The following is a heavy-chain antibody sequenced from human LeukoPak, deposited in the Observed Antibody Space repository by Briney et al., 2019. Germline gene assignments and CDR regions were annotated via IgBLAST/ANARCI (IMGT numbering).Heavy chain of an antibody. CDR2: MNPNSGNT. CDR1: GYTFTSYD. V-gene: IGHV1-8*01. CDR3: ARGEYYYGSGSYYPPD. J-gene: IGHJ4*02. Sequence: ASVKVSCKASGYTFTSYDINWVRQATGQGLEWMGWMNPNSGNTGYAQKFQGRVAMTRSTSISTAYMELSSLRSEDTAVYYCARGEYYYGSGSYYPPDWGQGTLVTVSS. D-gene: IGHD3-10*01.